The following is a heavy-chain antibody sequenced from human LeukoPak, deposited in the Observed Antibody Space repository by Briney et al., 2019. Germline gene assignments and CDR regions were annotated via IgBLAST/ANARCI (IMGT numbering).Heavy chain of an antibody. CDR1: GFTFSSYG. D-gene: IGHD1-26*01. V-gene: IGHV3-30*02. CDR2: IRYDGSNK. J-gene: IGHJ4*02. Sequence: GGSLRLSCAASGFTFSSYGMHWVRQAPGKGPEWVAFIRYDGSNKYYADSVKGRFTISRDNSKNTLYLQMNSLRAEDTAVYYCAKASPARIVGATTPLGWGQGTLVTVSS. CDR3: AKASPARIVGATTPLG.